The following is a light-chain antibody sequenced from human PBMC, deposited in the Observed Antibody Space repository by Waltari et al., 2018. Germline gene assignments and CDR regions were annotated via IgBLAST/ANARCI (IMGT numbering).Light chain of an antibody. CDR2: QHT. J-gene: IGLJ2*01. Sequence: SYELTQPPSVSVSPGQTASITCSGDNLGNKYTSWYQQKPGQSPVLVIYQHTRRPSGVPERCSGANSGNTATLTIRGAQARDEADYYCQAWDRGTHVVFGGGTKLTVL. CDR1: NLGNKY. CDR3: QAWDRGTHVV. V-gene: IGLV3-1*01.